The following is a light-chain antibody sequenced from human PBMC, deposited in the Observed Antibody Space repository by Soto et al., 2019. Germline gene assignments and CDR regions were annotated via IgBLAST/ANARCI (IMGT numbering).Light chain of an antibody. CDR1: SSNIGSNY. Sequence: QSVLTQPPSASGTPGQRVTISCPGSSSNIGSNYVYWYQQLPGTAPKLLIYRNNQRPSGVPDRFSGSKSGTSASLAISGLRSEDEADYYCAAWDDILSGPVFGGGTKLTVL. V-gene: IGLV1-47*01. J-gene: IGLJ2*01. CDR2: RNN. CDR3: AAWDDILSGPV.